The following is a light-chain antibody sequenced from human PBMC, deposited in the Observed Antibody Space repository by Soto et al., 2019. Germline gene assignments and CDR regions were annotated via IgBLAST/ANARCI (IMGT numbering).Light chain of an antibody. CDR3: AAWDDTLNGYV. J-gene: IGLJ1*01. V-gene: IGLV1-44*01. Sequence: QSVLTQPPSTSGTPGQRVTVSCSGTTSNIGSNSVYWYQQLPGTAPKLLIYSNNLRPSGVPDRFSGSKSGTSASLAISGLQSEDEADFYCAAWDDTLNGYVFGTGTQLTVL. CDR2: SNN. CDR1: TSNIGSNS.